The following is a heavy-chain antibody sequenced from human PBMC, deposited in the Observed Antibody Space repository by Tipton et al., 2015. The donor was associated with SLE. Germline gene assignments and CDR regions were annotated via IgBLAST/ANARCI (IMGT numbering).Heavy chain of an antibody. D-gene: IGHD6-19*01. CDR1: GFTFSSCA. CDR2: ISGSGGST. J-gene: IGHJ6*02. Sequence: GSLRLSCAASGFTFSSCAMTWVRQAPGKGLEWVSAISGSGGSTYYADSVKGRLTISRDNSKNTSYLQMNSLRSEDTAVYYCAKGGEEWLGYYYYHGMDVWGQGTTVTVSS. CDR3: AKGGEEWLGYYYYHGMDV. V-gene: IGHV3-23*01.